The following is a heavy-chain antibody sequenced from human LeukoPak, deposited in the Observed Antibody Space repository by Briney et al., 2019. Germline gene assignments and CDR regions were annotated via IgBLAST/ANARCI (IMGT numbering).Heavy chain of an antibody. V-gene: IGHV3-21*01. CDR1: EFTFSSYS. D-gene: IGHD5-18*01. CDR2: ISSSSSYI. Sequence: GGSLRLSCAASEFTFSSYSMNWVRQAPGKGLEWVSCISSSSSYIYYADSVKGRFTISRDNAKNSLYLQMNSLRAEDTAVYYCARGGGYSNADNWFDPWGQGTLVTVSS. CDR3: ARGGGYSNADNWFDP. J-gene: IGHJ5*02.